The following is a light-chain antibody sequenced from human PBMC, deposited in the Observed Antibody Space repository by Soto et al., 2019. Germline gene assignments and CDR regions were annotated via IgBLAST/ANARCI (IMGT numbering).Light chain of an antibody. CDR2: GAS. Sequence: EIVLTQSAASLSLSQGERATLSCRASQSVSNYLAWCQQRAGQAAGLLSYGASSRATGIGDRFSGSGPGRDFTVTISRLEPEDFTVYDCQQYGTSQISLGQGTRLEIK. CDR3: QQYGTSQIS. J-gene: IGKJ5*01. V-gene: IGKV3-20*01. CDR1: QSVSNY.